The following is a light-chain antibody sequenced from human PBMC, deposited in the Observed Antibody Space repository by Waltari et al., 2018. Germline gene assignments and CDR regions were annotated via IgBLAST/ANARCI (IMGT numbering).Light chain of an antibody. CDR2: DAS. Sequence: AIQLTQSPSSLAASVGDRGPITCRASQGISRAVAWYQQKPGKVPNRLIYDASRLERGVPSRFSGSTSGTDFTLTISSLQPEDFATYYCQHLTAFGPGTKVDI. V-gene: IGKV1-13*02. CDR1: QGISRA. J-gene: IGKJ3*01. CDR3: QHLTA.